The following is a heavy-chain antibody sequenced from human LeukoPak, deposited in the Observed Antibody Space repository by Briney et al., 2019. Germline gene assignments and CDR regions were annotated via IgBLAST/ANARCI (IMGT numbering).Heavy chain of an antibody. J-gene: IGHJ4*02. CDR2: IRYDGSNK. CDR3: AREGYSPY. CDR1: GFTFSNYA. D-gene: IGHD6-13*01. Sequence: PGGSLRLSCAASGFTFSNYAMSWVRQAPGKGLEWVAFIRYDGSNKYYADSVKGRFTISRDNAKNSLSLQMNSLRAEDTAVYYCAREGYSPYWGQGTLVTVSS. V-gene: IGHV3-30*02.